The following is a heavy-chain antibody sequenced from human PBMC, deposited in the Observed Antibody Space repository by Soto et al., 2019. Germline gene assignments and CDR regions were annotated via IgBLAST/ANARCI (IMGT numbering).Heavy chain of an antibody. D-gene: IGHD3-3*01. CDR1: GDSINNADYY. Sequence: SETLSLTCSVSGDSINNADYYWSWIRQHAGRGLEWIGYIYYSGTTYYNPSLKSRLTMSIDTSKDHFSLKLSSVTAADTAVYYCARDGRSGYNWFDPWGQGTLVTVSS. CDR3: ARDGRSGYNWFDP. V-gene: IGHV4-31*03. J-gene: IGHJ5*02. CDR2: IYYSGTT.